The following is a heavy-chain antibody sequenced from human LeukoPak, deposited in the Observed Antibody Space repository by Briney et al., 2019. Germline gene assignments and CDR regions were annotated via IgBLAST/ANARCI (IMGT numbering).Heavy chain of an antibody. CDR3: ARSGYSGYDLTY. V-gene: IGHV1-69*04. J-gene: IGHJ4*02. CDR1: GGTFSSYA. Sequence: SVKVSCKASGGTFSSYAISWVRQAPGQGLEWMGRIIPILGIADYAQKFQGRVTITADKSTSTAYMELSSLRSEDTAVYYCARSGYSGYDLTYWGQGTLVTVSS. CDR2: IIPILGIA. D-gene: IGHD5-12*01.